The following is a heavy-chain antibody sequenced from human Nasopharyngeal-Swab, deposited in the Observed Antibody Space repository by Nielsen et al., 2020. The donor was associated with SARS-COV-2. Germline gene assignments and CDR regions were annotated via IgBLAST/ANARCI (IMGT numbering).Heavy chain of an antibody. Sequence: VSVKVSCKASGYTFTSYYMHWVRQAPGQGLEWMGIINPSGGSTSYAQKFQGRVTMTRDTSTSTVYMELSSLRSEDTAVYYCARALSAARPDLMGWFDPWGQGTLVTVSS. CDR2: INPSGGST. V-gene: IGHV1-46*01. CDR3: ARALSAARPDLMGWFDP. CDR1: GYTFTSYY. D-gene: IGHD6-6*01. J-gene: IGHJ5*02.